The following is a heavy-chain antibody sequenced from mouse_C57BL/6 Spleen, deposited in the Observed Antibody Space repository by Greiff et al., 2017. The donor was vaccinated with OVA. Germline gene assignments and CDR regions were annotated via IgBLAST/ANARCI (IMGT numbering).Heavy chain of an antibody. J-gene: IGHJ4*01. CDR2: INPNNGGT. CDR3: AREDPYRNYAMDY. CDR1: GYTFTDYY. V-gene: IGHV1-26*01. Sequence: EVQLQQSGPELVKPGASVKISCKASGYTFTDYYMNWVKQSHGKSLEWIGDINPNNGGTSYNQKFKGKATLTVDKSSSTAYMELRSLTSEDSAVYYCAREDPYRNYAMDYWGKGTSVTVSS.